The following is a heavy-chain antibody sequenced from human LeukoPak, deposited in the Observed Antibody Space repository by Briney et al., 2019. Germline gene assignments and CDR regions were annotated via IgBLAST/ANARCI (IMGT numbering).Heavy chain of an antibody. V-gene: IGHV1-69*04. D-gene: IGHD4-23*01. Sequence: SVKVSCKASGGTFSSYAISWVRQAPGQGLEWMGRIIPILGIANYAQKFQGRVTITADKSTSTAYMELSSLRSEDTAVYYCAREPRAGRWSSYAFDIWGQGTMVTVSS. CDR1: GGTFSSYA. CDR2: IIPILGIA. CDR3: AREPRAGRWSSYAFDI. J-gene: IGHJ3*02.